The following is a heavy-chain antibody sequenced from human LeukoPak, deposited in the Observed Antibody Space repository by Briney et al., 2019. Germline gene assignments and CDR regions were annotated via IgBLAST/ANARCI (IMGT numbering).Heavy chain of an antibody. CDR2: IKSKTDGGTT. D-gene: IGHD3-3*01. CDR3: TTESYDFWSGYSPLGFDY. V-gene: IGHV3-15*07. CDR1: GFPFSNAW. J-gene: IGHJ4*02. Sequence: GALRLSCAASGFPFSNAWMNWVRPAPGKGLEWVGRIKSKTDGGTTDYAAPVKGRFTISRDDSKNTLYLQMNSLKTEDTAVYYCTTESYDFWSGYSPLGFDYWGQGTLVTVSS.